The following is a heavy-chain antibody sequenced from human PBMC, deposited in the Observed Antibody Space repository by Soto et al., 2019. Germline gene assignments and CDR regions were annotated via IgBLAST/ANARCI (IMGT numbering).Heavy chain of an antibody. CDR2: IRSQPYGGTT. CDR3: IGSFPF. CDR1: GFPFANFL. J-gene: IGHJ4*02. V-gene: IGHV3-49*03. D-gene: IGHD3-10*01. Sequence: PGGSLRLSCITSGFPFANFLMSWFRQAPGKGLEWVGFIRSQPYGGTTQYAPSVSGRFIISRDDSKGILYLQMNSLTTEDSGVYYCIGSFPFWGQGPLVTVPQ.